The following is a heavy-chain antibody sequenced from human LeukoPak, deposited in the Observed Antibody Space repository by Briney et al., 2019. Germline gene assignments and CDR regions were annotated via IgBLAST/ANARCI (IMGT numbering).Heavy chain of an antibody. CDR3: ARSRVIVPAALPPLSYYMDV. D-gene: IGHD2-2*01. Sequence: ASVKVSCKASGYTFTSYGISWVRQAPGQGLEWMGWISTYNGNTKYAQKFQGRVTMTIDTSTSTAYMELRSLKSVDTAMYYCARSRVIVPAALPPLSYYMDVWGKGTTVTVSS. V-gene: IGHV1-18*01. J-gene: IGHJ6*03. CDR1: GYTFTSYG. CDR2: ISTYNGNT.